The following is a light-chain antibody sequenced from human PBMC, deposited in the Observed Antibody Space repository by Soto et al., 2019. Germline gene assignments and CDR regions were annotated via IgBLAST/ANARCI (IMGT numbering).Light chain of an antibody. CDR3: SSYTSSSTRV. CDR2: DVS. Sequence: QSALTQPASVSGSPGQSITISCTGTSSDVGAYNFVSWYQQHPGKVPKLMIFDVSSRPSGVSDRFSGSKSGNTASLTISGLQAEDEGDYYCSSYTSSSTRVFGGGTKVTVL. V-gene: IGLV2-14*03. J-gene: IGLJ2*01. CDR1: SSDVGAYNF.